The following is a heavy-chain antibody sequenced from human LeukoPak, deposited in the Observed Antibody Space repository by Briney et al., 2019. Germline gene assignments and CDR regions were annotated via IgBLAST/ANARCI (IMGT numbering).Heavy chain of an antibody. Sequence: PSETLSLTCTVSGGSISSSSYYWGWIRQPPGKGLEWIGSIYYSGSTYYNPSPKGRGTISVDTSKNQFSLKLSSVTAADTAVYYCARSAYSSSYLGYWGQGTLVTVSS. CDR2: IYYSGST. CDR3: ARSAYSSSYLGY. V-gene: IGHV4-39*07. CDR1: GGSISSSSYY. D-gene: IGHD6-6*01. J-gene: IGHJ4*02.